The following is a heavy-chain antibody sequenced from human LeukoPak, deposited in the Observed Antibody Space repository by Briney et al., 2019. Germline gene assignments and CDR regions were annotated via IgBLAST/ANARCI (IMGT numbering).Heavy chain of an antibody. V-gene: IGHV1-18*01. CDR2: ISAYNGNT. J-gene: IGHJ6*02. CDR1: GFTFTSFG. Sequence: ASVKVSCKASGFTFTSFGFSWVRQAPGQGLEWMGWISAYNGNTNYAQNLQGRVTITADKSTSTAYMELSSLRSEDTAVYYCARDHGLGYGSGSYEDYYYGMDVWGQGTTVTVSS. D-gene: IGHD3-10*01. CDR3: ARDHGLGYGSGSYEDYYYGMDV.